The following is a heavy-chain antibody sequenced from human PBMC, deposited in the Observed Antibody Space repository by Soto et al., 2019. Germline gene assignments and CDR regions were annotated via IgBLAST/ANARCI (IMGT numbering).Heavy chain of an antibody. CDR1: GFTFSSYA. V-gene: IGHV3-23*01. Sequence: PGGSLRLSCAASGFTFSSYAMSWVRQAPGKGLEWVSAISGSGGSTYYADSVKGRFTISRDNSKNTLYLQMNSLRAEDTAVYYCAKNEYYYDSSAPLGAFDISGQGTMVTVSS. CDR2: ISGSGGST. CDR3: AKNEYYYDSSAPLGAFDI. J-gene: IGHJ3*02. D-gene: IGHD3-22*01.